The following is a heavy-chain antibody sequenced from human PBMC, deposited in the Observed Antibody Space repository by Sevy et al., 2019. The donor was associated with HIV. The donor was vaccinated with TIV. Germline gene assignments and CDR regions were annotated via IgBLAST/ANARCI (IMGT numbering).Heavy chain of an antibody. CDR1: GFTVNDMY. Sequence: GGSLRLSCAISGFTVNDMYIIWVRQAPGKGLEWVSVIFSSRSTYYADSAKGRFTISRDNSKNTVYLQMSSLRAEDTAVYYCVSLFLSYRSGWSYFDYWGQGTLVTVSS. J-gene: IGHJ4*02. CDR3: VSLFLSYRSGWSYFDY. D-gene: IGHD6-19*01. V-gene: IGHV3-66*02. CDR2: IFSSRST.